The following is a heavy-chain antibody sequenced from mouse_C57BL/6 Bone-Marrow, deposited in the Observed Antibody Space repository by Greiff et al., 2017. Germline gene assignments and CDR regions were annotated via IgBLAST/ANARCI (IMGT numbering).Heavy chain of an antibody. J-gene: IGHJ1*03. CDR3: ARSGDGYYRYFDV. V-gene: IGHV1-7*01. CDR1: GYTFTSYW. CDR2: INPSSGYT. Sequence: QVQLKESGAELAKPGASVKLSCKASGYTFTSYWMHWVKQRPGQGLEWIGYINPSSGYTKYNQKFKDKATLTADKSSSTAYMQLSSLTYEDSAVYVCARSGDGYYRYFDVWGTGTTVTVSS. D-gene: IGHD2-3*01.